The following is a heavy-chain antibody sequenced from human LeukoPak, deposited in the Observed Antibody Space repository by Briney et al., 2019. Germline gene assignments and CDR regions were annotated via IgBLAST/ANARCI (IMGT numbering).Heavy chain of an antibody. J-gene: IGHJ6*03. D-gene: IGHD6-19*01. V-gene: IGHV3-20*04. CDR2: INWNGGST. CDR3: ARGSYSSGWEFYMDV. Sequence: RTGGSLRLSCAASGFTFDDYGMSWVRQAPGRGREWVSGINWNGGSTGYADSVKGRFTISRDNAKNSLYLQMNSLRAEDTALYYCARGSYSSGWEFYMDVWGKGTTVTVSS. CDR1: GFTFDDYG.